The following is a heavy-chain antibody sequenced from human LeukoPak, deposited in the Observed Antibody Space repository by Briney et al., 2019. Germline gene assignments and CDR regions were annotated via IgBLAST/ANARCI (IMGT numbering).Heavy chain of an antibody. CDR1: GGSISSSGYY. CDR2: TYYSGGT. J-gene: IGHJ5*02. CDR3: ASGRTMVRGFLTPFDP. Sequence: SETLSLTCTVSGGSISSSGYYWGWIRQPPGKGLEWIGSTYYSGGTYYNPSLKSRVTISVDTSKNQFSLKLSSVTAADTAVYYCASGRTMVRGFLTPFDPWGQGTLVTVSS. D-gene: IGHD3-10*01. V-gene: IGHV4-39*01.